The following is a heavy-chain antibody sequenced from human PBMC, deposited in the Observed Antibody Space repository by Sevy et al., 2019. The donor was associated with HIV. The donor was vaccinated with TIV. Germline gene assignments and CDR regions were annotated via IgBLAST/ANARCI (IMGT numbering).Heavy chain of an antibody. CDR3: ARAFCSGGRCYSLAY. CDR2: ISPHNGDT. V-gene: IGHV1-18*01. J-gene: IGHJ4*02. D-gene: IGHD2-15*01. CDR1: GYTFSTYR. Sequence: VSVKVSCKVSGYTFSTYRITWVRQAPGQGLEWMGWISPHNGDTNYARKHQGKVSMTTDTSTTTAYMELTGLTSHDTALDYCARAFCSGGRCYSLAYWGQGTLVTVSS.